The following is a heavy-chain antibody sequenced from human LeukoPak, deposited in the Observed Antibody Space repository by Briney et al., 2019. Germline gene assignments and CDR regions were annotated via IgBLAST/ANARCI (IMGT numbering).Heavy chain of an antibody. CDR3: AQDLSYIGLDN. Sequence: PGGSLRLSCTVSGFTVSSNSMSWVRQAPGKGLEWVSFIYSDNTHYSDSVKGRFTISRDNSKNTLYLQMNSLRAEDTAVYYCAQDLSYIGLDNWGQGTLVTVSS. J-gene: IGHJ4*02. V-gene: IGHV3-53*01. CDR1: GFTVSSNS. CDR2: IYSDNT. D-gene: IGHD2-15*01.